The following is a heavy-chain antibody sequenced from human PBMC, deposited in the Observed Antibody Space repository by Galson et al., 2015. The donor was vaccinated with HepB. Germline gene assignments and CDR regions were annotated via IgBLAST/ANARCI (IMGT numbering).Heavy chain of an antibody. CDR1: GFTFSSYS. Sequence: SLRLSCAASGFTFSSYSMNWVRQAPGKGLEWVSSISSSSSYIYYADSVKGRLTISRDNAKNSLYLQMNSLRAEDTAVYYCARDAVGGPPHDNTFDYWGQGTLVTVSS. CDR3: ARDAVGGPPHDNTFDY. J-gene: IGHJ4*02. CDR2: ISSSSSYI. V-gene: IGHV3-21*01. D-gene: IGHD1-1*01.